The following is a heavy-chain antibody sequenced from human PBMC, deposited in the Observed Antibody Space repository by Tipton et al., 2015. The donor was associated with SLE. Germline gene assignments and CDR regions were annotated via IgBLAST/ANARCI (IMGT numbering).Heavy chain of an antibody. D-gene: IGHD3-16*01. J-gene: IGHJ5*02. CDR2: IYYSGST. Sequence: TLSLTCTVSGGSISSFYWYWIRHPPGKGLEWIGYIYYSGSTTYHPSLKSRVTISVDTSKNQFSLKLSSVTAADTAVYYCAGGLRGECWFDPCGQRPLVAGAS. V-gene: IGHV4-59*13. CDR3: AGGLRGECWFDP. CDR1: GGSISSFY.